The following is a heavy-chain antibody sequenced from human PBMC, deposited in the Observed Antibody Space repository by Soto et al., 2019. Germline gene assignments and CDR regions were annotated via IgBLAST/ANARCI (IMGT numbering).Heavy chain of an antibody. J-gene: IGHJ4*02. V-gene: IGHV1-18*01. CDR3: ARGRWQLNY. Sequence: QVQLVQSGAEVKKPGASVKVSCKASGYTFTSFGISWVRQAPGQGLEYIGWISAYNGDATYAQKFQDRVTMTRDTSTSTAYMELRSLRSDDTAVYYCARGRWQLNYWGQGTLVTVSS. CDR2: ISAYNGDA. CDR1: GYTFTSFG. D-gene: IGHD2-15*01.